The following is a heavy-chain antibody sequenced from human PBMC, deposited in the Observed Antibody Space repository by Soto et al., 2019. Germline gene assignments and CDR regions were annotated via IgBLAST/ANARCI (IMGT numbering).Heavy chain of an antibody. D-gene: IGHD3-3*01. CDR1: GFSFSSSS. V-gene: IGHV3-7*01. Sequence: ESGGGLVQPGGSLRLSCAASGFSFSSSSMTWVRQAPGKGLEWVANIKQDGSERYYVDSVKGRFTIFRDNAKNSLYLQMNSLRVEDTAVYYCARKSERFLEWLLRGTFYFDYWGQGALVTVSS. CDR2: IKQDGSER. CDR3: ARKSERFLEWLLRGTFYFDY. J-gene: IGHJ4*02.